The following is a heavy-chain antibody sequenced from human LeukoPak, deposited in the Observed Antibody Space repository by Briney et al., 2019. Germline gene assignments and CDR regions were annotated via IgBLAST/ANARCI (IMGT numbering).Heavy chain of an antibody. D-gene: IGHD2-2*02. CDR3: ARGDSYCSSTSCYIDY. CDR2: IIPIFGTA. V-gene: IGHV1-69*01. Sequence: SVKVSCKASGGTFSSYAISWVRQAPGQGLEWMGGIIPIFGTANYAQKFQGRVTITADESTSTAYMELSSLRSEDTAVYYCARGDSYCSSTSCYIDYWGQGPLVTVSS. CDR1: GGTFSSYA. J-gene: IGHJ4*02.